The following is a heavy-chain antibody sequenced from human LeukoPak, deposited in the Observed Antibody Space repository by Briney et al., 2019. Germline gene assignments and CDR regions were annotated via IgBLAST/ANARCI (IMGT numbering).Heavy chain of an antibody. D-gene: IGHD6-13*01. CDR3: AKDGFAGGIAAAGHYYYYGMDV. V-gene: IGHV3-7*01. CDR1: GFTFSSYW. J-gene: IGHJ6*02. CDR2: IKQDGSEE. Sequence: GGSLRLSCAASGFTFSSYWTSWVRQAPGKGLEWVANIKQDGSEEVYVDSVKGRFTISRDNAKNSLFLQMNSLRAEDTAVYYCAKDGFAGGIAAAGHYYYYGMDVWGQGITVTVSS.